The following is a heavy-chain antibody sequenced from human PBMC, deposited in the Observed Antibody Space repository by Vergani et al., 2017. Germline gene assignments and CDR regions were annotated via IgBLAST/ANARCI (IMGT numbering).Heavy chain of an antibody. CDR1: GGSFSGYY. Sequence: QVQLQQWGAGLLKPSETLSLTCAVYGGSFSGYYWSWIRQPPGKGLEWIGEINHSGSTNYNPSLKSRVTISVDTSKNQFSLKLSAVTAADTAVYYCARDHAAAGRDNWFDPWGQGTLVTVSS. J-gene: IGHJ5*02. CDR2: INHSGST. CDR3: ARDHAAAGRDNWFDP. V-gene: IGHV4-34*01. D-gene: IGHD6-13*01.